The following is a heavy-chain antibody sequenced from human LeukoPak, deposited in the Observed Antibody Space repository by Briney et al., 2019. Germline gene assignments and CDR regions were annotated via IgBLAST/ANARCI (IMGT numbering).Heavy chain of an antibody. J-gene: IGHJ4*02. CDR2: ISYDGSNT. CDR3: AKDGYHNTSPDY. Sequence: PGGSLRLSCAASGFTFSGYGMHWVRQAPGKGLEWVALISYDGSNTYYADSVKGRFTISRDNSKNTLYLQMNSLRAEDTAVYYCAKDGYHNTSPDYWAQGTLVTVSS. D-gene: IGHD5-18*01. CDR1: GFTFSGYG. V-gene: IGHV3-30*18.